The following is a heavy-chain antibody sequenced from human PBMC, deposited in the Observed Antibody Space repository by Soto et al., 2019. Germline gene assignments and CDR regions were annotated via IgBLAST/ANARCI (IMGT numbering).Heavy chain of an antibody. CDR3: AKERATTTAFDY. CDR1: GFTFSRDG. J-gene: IGHJ4*02. CDR2: ITDNGGST. V-gene: IGHV3-23*01. Sequence: EVQLLESGGGLVQAGGSLRLACASSGFTFSRDGMSWVRQAPGKGLEWVSLITDNGGSTYYADSVKGRFTISRDNTRNTLFLEMNSMRAEDTAVDDGAKERATTTAFDYWGQGALVPVSS. D-gene: IGHD1-26*01.